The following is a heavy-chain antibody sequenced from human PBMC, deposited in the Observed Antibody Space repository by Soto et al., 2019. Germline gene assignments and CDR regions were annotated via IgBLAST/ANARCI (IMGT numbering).Heavy chain of an antibody. CDR2: INHSGST. D-gene: IGHD2-2*01. J-gene: IGHJ5*02. CDR1: GGSFSGYY. V-gene: IGHV4-34*01. CDR3: ALRGRGYCSSTSSCYARANWFDP. Sequence: KASETLSLTCAVYGGSFSGYYWSWIRQPPGKGLEWIGEINHSGSTNYNPSLKSRVTISVDTSKNQFSLKLSSVTAADTAVYYCALRGRGYCSSTSSCYARANWFDPWGQGTLVTVSS.